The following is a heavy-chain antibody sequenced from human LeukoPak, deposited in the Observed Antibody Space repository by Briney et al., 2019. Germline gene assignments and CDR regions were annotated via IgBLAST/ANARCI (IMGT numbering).Heavy chain of an antibody. Sequence: GASVKVSCKASGYTFTSYYMHWVRQAPGQGLEWMGMINPSGGSTSYAQKFQGRVTMTRDTSTSTVYMELSSLRSEDTAVYYCARDRGGQPGDYWGQGTLVTVSS. CDR2: INPSGGST. D-gene: IGHD3-10*01. J-gene: IGHJ4*02. V-gene: IGHV1-46*01. CDR3: ARDRGGQPGDY. CDR1: GYTFTSYY.